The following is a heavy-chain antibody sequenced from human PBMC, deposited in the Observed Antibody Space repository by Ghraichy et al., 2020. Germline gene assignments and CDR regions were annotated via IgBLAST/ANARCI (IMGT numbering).Heavy chain of an antibody. CDR1: GGSISSYY. J-gene: IGHJ6*02. D-gene: IGHD2-2*01. CDR2: IYYSGST. V-gene: IGHV4-59*01. Sequence: SETLSLTCTVSGGSISSYYWSWIRQPPGKGLEWIGYIYYSGSTNYNPSLKSRVTISVDTSKNQFSLKLSSVTAADTAVYYCAREGYGCSSTSGSYYYYGTDVWGQGTTVTVSS. CDR3: AREGYGCSSTSGSYYYYGTDV.